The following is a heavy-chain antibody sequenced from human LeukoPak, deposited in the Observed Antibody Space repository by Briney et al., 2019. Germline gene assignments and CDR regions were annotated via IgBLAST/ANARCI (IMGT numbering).Heavy chain of an antibody. CDR3: AKDFRIGYSAHFDY. CDR1: GFTFRSHA. Sequence: GGSLRLSCVGSGFTFRSHAMSWVRQAPEKGLEFVSGIYENGGTTYYADSVKGRFSISRDNSKNTLYLQMDSLRGEDTAVYYCAKDFRIGYSAHFDYWGQGALVTVAS. V-gene: IGHV3-23*01. CDR2: IYENGGTT. J-gene: IGHJ4*02. D-gene: IGHD2-21*01.